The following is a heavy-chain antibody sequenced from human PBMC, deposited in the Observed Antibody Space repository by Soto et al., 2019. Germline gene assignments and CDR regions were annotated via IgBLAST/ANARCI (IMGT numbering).Heavy chain of an antibody. D-gene: IGHD2-15*01. CDR2: IRDSGDST. CDR1: GFIFGNYM. CDR3: APQVYCSGGSCHYDAFDI. J-gene: IGHJ3*02. Sequence: EVQLLESGGGLVQPGESLRLSCAVSGFIFGNYMMTWVRQAPGKGLEWVSTIRDSGDSTYYADSVKGRFTISRDNFKNTLYLQMDSLGAEDTAVYYCAPQVYCSGGSCHYDAFDIRGQGAMVTVSS. V-gene: IGHV3-23*01.